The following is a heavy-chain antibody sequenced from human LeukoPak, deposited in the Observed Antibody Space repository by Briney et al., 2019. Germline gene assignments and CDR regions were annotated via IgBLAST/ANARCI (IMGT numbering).Heavy chain of an antibody. D-gene: IGHD3-22*01. Sequence: ASVKVSCKASGYTFTSYYMHWVRQAPGQGLEWMGIINPSGGSTSYAQKFQGRVTMTRDTSTSTVYMELSRLRSEDTAVYYCARATDYYDSSGPRGAFDIWGQGTMVTVSS. J-gene: IGHJ3*02. CDR3: ARATDYYDSSGPRGAFDI. V-gene: IGHV1-46*01. CDR2: INPSGGST. CDR1: GYTFTSYY.